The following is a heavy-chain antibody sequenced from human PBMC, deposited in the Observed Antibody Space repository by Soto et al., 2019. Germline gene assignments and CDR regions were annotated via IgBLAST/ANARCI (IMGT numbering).Heavy chain of an antibody. D-gene: IGHD1-26*01. Sequence: QVQLVQSGAEVKEPGASVKVSCKASGYTFTNLDINWVRQTTGQGLEWMGWMTPRNGNTDYAQKFQGRVTMTRDTSISTAYMKLRILTSEDAGVYYCARVINEGVDYWCQGTLVTFS. V-gene: IGHV1-8*01. J-gene: IGHJ4*02. CDR2: MTPRNGNT. CDR3: ARVINEGVDY. CDR1: GYTFTNLD.